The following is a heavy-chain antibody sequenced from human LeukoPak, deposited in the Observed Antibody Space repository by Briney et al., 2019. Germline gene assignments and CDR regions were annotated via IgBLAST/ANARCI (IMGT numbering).Heavy chain of an antibody. D-gene: IGHD3-9*01. CDR3: ASLVYYGSGLRYFDWSQSTYEYFQH. Sequence: GASVKVSCKASGGTFSSYAISWVRQAPGQGLEWMGGIIPIFGTANYAQKFQGRVTITADESTSTAYMELSSLRSEDTAVYYCASLVYYGSGLRYFDWSQSTYEYFQHWGQGTLVTVSS. CDR1: GGTFSSYA. V-gene: IGHV1-69*13. J-gene: IGHJ1*01. CDR2: IIPIFGTA.